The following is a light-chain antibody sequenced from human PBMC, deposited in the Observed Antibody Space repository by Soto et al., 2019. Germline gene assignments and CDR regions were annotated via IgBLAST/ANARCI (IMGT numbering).Light chain of an antibody. CDR3: QSYDSSLSGSPEV. Sequence: QSALTQPASVSGSPGQSITISCTGTSSDVGGYNYVSWYQQHPGKAPKLMIYEVSNRPSGVSNRFSGSKSGNTASLTISGLRAEDEADYYCQSYDSSLSGSPEVFGGGTKLTVL. J-gene: IGLJ3*02. CDR2: EVS. CDR1: SSDVGGYNY. V-gene: IGLV2-14*01.